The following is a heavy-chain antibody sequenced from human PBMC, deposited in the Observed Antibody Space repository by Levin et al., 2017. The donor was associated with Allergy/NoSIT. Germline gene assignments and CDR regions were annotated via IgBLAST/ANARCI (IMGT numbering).Heavy chain of an antibody. CDR1: GFTFSIYT. CDR3: ARGVEGY. Sequence: GESLKISCAASGFTFSIYTMNWVRQAPGKGLEWVSSISSDSIYTYYADSVKGRFTISRDNAKNSLYLLMNSLRAEDTAVYYCARGVEGYWGQGTLVTVSS. V-gene: IGHV3-21*01. CDR2: ISSDSIYT. J-gene: IGHJ4*02.